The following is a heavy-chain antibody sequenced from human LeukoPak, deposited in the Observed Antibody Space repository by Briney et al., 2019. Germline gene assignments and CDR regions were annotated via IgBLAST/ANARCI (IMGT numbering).Heavy chain of an antibody. D-gene: IGHD3-10*01. V-gene: IGHV3-48*01. Sequence: PGGSLRLSCAASGFTFSSYSMNWVRQAPGKGLEWVSYISSSSSTIYYADSVKGRFTISRDNAKNSLYLQMNSLRAEDTAVYYCARDKVLWLVYYFDYWGQGTLVTVSS. J-gene: IGHJ4*02. CDR1: GFTFSSYS. CDR3: ARDKVLWLVYYFDY. CDR2: ISSSSSTI.